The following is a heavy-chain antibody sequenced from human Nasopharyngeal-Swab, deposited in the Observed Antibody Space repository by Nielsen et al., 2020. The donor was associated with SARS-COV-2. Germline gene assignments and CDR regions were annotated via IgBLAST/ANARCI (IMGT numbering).Heavy chain of an antibody. CDR1: GVSTTSQY. CDR2: ISHISGT. J-gene: IGHJ5*02. CDR3: AKEGATGWFDP. Sequence: GSLRPSCTLSGVSTTSQYWSWIRQLPGKGREWIGYISHISGTSYNPSLRSGVTMSMDTSKTQFSLRLRSVPAADTAVYYCAKEGATGWFDPCGQGTLVTVSS. V-gene: IGHV4-59*11.